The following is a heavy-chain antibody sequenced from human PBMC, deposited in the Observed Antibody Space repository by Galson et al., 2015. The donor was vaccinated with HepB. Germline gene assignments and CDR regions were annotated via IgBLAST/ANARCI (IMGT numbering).Heavy chain of an antibody. Sequence: SLRLSCAASGFTFSSYAMSWVRQAPGKGLEWVSAISGSGGSTYTADSMKGRCTTSRDNSKNTLYLQMNSLRAEDTAVYYCAKDPPYGSGWLHYFDYWGRGTPVTVSS. D-gene: IGHD6-19*01. V-gene: IGHV3-23*01. CDR2: ISGSGGST. CDR3: AKDPPYGSGWLHYFDY. CDR1: GFTFSSYA. J-gene: IGHJ4*02.